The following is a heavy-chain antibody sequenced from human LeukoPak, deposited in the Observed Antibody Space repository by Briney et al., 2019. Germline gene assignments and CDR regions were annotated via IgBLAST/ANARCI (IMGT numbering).Heavy chain of an antibody. CDR3: ARLRGVVPAASKRFDP. D-gene: IGHD2-2*01. V-gene: IGHV4-59*01. CDR2: IYYSGST. Sequence: SETLSLTCTVSGGSISSYYWSWIRQPPGKGLEWIGYIYYSGSTNYNPALKSRVTISVDTSKNQFSLKLSSVTAADTAVYYCARLRGVVPAASKRFDPWGQGTLVTVSS. CDR1: GGSISSYY. J-gene: IGHJ5*02.